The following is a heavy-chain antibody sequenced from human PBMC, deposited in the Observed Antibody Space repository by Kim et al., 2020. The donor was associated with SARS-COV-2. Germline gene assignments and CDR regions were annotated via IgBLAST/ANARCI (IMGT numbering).Heavy chain of an antibody. D-gene: IGHD1-26*01. CDR3: ARWGELREPDAFDI. V-gene: IGHV4-39*07. J-gene: IGHJ3*02. Sequence: NPSLKSRVTISVDTSKNQFSLKLSSVTAADTAVYYCARWGELREPDAFDIWGQGTMVTVSS.